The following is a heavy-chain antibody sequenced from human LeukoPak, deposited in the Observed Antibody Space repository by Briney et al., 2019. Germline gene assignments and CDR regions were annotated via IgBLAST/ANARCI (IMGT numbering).Heavy chain of an antibody. CDR2: ISSSGSTI. CDR1: GFIVNNNY. J-gene: IGHJ6*03. Sequence: TGGSLRLSCAASGFIVNNNYMSWVRQAPGKGLEWVSYISSSGSTIYYADSVKGRFTISRDNAKNSLYLQMNSLRAEDTAVYYCARGPPDIVVVPAPLPGYYYYYMDVWGKGTTVTVSS. CDR3: ARGPPDIVVVPAPLPGYYYYYMDV. V-gene: IGHV3-11*04. D-gene: IGHD2-2*01.